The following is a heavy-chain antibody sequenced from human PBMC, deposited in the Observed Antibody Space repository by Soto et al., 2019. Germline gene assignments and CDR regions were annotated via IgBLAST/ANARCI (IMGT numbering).Heavy chain of an antibody. J-gene: IGHJ6*02. V-gene: IGHV2-5*01. D-gene: IGHD6-6*01. CDR1: GFSLSTSGVG. Sequence: QITLKESGPTLVKPTQTLTLTCTFSGFSLSTSGVGVGWIRQPPGKALEWLALIYWNDDKRYSPSLKSRLTITKDTSKNQVVLTMTNMDPVDTATYYCAHRQRQLAPTRYYYGMDVWGQGTTVTVSS. CDR2: IYWNDDK. CDR3: AHRQRQLAPTRYYYGMDV.